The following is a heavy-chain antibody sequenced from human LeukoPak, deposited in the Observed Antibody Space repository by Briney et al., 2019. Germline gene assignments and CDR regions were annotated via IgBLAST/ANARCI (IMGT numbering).Heavy chain of an antibody. D-gene: IGHD2-15*01. CDR3: ARIAPSKDIVVVVAATGVFDY. V-gene: IGHV4-38-2*02. J-gene: IGHJ4*02. CDR2: IYHSGST. CDR1: GYSISSGYY. Sequence: PSETLSLTCTVSGYSISSGYYWGWIRQPPGKGLERIGSIYHSGSTYYNPSLKSRVTTSVDTSKNQFSLKLSSVTAADTAVYYCARIAPSKDIVVVVAATGVFDYWGQGTLVTVSS.